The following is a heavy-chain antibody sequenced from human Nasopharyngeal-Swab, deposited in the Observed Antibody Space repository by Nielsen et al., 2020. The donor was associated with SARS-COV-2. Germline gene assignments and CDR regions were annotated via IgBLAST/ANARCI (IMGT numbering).Heavy chain of an antibody. Sequence: GESLKISCAASGFTVSSNYMSWVRQAPGKGLEWVSVIYSGGSTYYADSVKGRFTISRDNSKNTLYLQMNSLRAEDTAVYYCAKVVWKDCSSTSCHLNWFDPWGQGTLVTVSS. V-gene: IGHV3-66*01. CDR1: GFTVSSNY. CDR3: AKVVWKDCSSTSCHLNWFDP. J-gene: IGHJ5*02. CDR2: IYSGGST. D-gene: IGHD2-2*01.